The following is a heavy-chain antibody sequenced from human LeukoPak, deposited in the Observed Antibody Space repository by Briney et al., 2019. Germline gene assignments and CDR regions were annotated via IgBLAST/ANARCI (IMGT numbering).Heavy chain of an antibody. CDR1: GDSISSYY. D-gene: IGHD5-18*01. V-gene: IGHV4-59*01. CDR2: IYNSGGT. Sequence: NPSETLSLACTVSGDSISSYYWSWIRQPPGKGLEWIGYIYNSGGTDYNPSLKSRVTMSVDTSKNQFSLKLSSVTAADTAVYYCARVMRGYSYGYAWYFDLWGRGTLVTVSS. CDR3: ARVMRGYSYGYAWYFDL. J-gene: IGHJ2*01.